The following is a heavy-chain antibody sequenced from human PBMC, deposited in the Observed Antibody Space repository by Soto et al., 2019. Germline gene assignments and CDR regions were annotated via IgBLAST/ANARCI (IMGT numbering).Heavy chain of an antibody. CDR2: IFSGGNT. J-gene: IGHJ4*02. Sequence: GGSLRLSCAVSGFIVSSNYMSWVRQAPGKGLEWVSVIFSGGNTYYADSVRGRFTISRDNSRNRLYLQMNSLRAEDTAVYYCARGFHDNSGSPDYWGQGTLVTVSS. CDR3: ARGFHDNSGSPDY. V-gene: IGHV3-53*01. CDR1: GFIVSSNY. D-gene: IGHD3-22*01.